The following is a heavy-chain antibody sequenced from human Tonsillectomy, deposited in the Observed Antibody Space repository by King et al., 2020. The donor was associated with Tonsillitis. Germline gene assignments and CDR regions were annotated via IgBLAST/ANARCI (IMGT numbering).Heavy chain of an antibody. D-gene: IGHD1-26*01. CDR1: GFTFSSYG. Sequence: VQLVESGGGVVQPGRSLRLSCEASGFTFSSYGMHWVRQAPGKGLEWVAVIWYDGSNKYYADSVKGRFTISRDNSKNTLYLQMNSLRAEDTAVYYCARDRIVGATVNWFDPWGQGTLVTVSS. J-gene: IGHJ5*02. CDR3: ARDRIVGATVNWFDP. V-gene: IGHV3-33*01. CDR2: IWYDGSNK.